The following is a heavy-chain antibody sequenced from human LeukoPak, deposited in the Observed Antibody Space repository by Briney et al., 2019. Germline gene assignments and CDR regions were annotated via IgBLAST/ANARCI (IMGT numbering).Heavy chain of an antibody. CDR1: GYTFTSYD. CDR3: ASGYYDSSGYYPGDY. V-gene: IGHV1-8*01. J-gene: IGHJ4*02. D-gene: IGHD3-22*01. Sequence: ASVKVSCKASGYTFTSYDINWVRQATGQGLEWMGLMNPNSGNTGYAQKFQGRVTMTRNTSISTAFMELSSLRSEDTAVYYCASGYYDSSGYYPGDYWGQGTLVTVSS. CDR2: MNPNSGNT.